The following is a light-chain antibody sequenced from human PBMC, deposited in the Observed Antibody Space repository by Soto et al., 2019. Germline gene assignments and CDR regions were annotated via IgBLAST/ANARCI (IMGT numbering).Light chain of an antibody. CDR3: AAWDDSLNGRGV. J-gene: IGLJ2*01. V-gene: IGLV1-44*01. CDR2: TNN. Sequence: QSVLTQPPSASGTPGQRVTISCAGSSSNIGSNTVNWYQQLPGTAPKLLIYTNNHRPSGVPDRFSGSKSGTSASLAISGLQSEDEADYYCAAWDDSLNGRGVFGGGTKLTVL. CDR1: SSNIGSNT.